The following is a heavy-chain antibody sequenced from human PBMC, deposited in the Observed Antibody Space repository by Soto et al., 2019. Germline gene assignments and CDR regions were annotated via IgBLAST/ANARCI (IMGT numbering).Heavy chain of an antibody. CDR1: GFTFSSYA. V-gene: IGHV3-23*01. CDR3: AKPRLVKPSDFDY. D-gene: IGHD6-6*01. J-gene: IGHJ4*02. Sequence: GGSLRLSCAASGFTFSSYAMSWVRQAPGKGLEWVSGINGSGGSTYYADSVKGRFTISRDNSKNTLYLQMNSLRAEDTAVYFCAKPRLVKPSDFDYWGQGTLVTVSS. CDR2: INGSGGST.